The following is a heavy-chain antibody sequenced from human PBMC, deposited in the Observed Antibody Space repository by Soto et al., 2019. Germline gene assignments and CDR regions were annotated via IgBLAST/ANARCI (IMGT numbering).Heavy chain of an antibody. D-gene: IGHD3-22*01. CDR2: INPIGGST. J-gene: IGHJ1*01. V-gene: IGHV1-46*01. CDR3: ARALGYYDSSGYYSIAEYFQH. Sequence: ASVKVSCKASGYTFTSYYMHWVRQAPGQGLEWMGIINPIGGSTSYAQKFQGRVTMTRDTSTSTVYMELSSLRSEDTAVYYCARALGYYDSSGYYSIAEYFQHWGQGTLVTVS. CDR1: GYTFTSYY.